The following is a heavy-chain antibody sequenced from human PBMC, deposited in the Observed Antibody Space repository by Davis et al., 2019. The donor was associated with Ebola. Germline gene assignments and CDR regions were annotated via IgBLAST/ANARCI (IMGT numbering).Heavy chain of an antibody. Sequence: PGGSLRPSCAPSGFSFSTYAITWVRQAPGKVLQWAPGKGLQWVSAISPTGFSTYYEDSVKGRFIISRDNSNNTLYLQMDGLGVEDTAIYYCARKDLGIVSRGAIDVWGQGTMVTVSS. V-gene: IGHV3-23*01. D-gene: IGHD2/OR15-2a*01. CDR1: GFSFSTYA. CDR3: ARKDLGIVSRGAIDV. CDR2: ISPTGFST. J-gene: IGHJ3*01.